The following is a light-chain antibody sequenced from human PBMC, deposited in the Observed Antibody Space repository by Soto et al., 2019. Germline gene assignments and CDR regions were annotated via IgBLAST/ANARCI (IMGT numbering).Light chain of an antibody. V-gene: IGKV1-5*03. CDR1: QSIDRW. CDR2: TTS. J-gene: IGKJ2*01. CDR3: QQYKAYPYT. Sequence: DIQMTQSPSTLSASVGDRVTISCRASQSIDRWLAWYQQMPGKAPHLLIYTTSSLEGGVPSRFSGSGSGTVFTLTISGLQPDDFATYYCQQYKAYPYTFAQGTKVEVK.